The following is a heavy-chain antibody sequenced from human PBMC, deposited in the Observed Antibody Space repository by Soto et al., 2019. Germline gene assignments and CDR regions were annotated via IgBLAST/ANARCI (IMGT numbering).Heavy chain of an antibody. CDR3: ARESEDLTSNFDY. J-gene: IGHJ4*02. CDR1: GFTFTRYC. CDR2: ISSTTNYI. V-gene: IGHV3-21*01. Sequence: GGSLRLSCAASGFTFTRYCMSWVRQAPGKGLEWVSSISSTTNYIYYGDSMKGRFTISRDNAKNSLYLEMNSLRAEDTAVYYCARESEDLTSNFDYWGQGTLVTVSS.